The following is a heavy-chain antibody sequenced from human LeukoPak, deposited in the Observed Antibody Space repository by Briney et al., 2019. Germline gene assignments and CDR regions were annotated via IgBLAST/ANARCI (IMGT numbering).Heavy chain of an antibody. J-gene: IGHJ4*02. CDR3: ARGIAARTALDSSSWYYFDY. V-gene: IGHV3-48*03. CDR2: ISCSGSTI. CDR1: GFTFSSYE. D-gene: IGHD6-13*01. Sequence: GGSLTLSCTVSGFTFSSYEMKGFRQAPGGGRVGGSYISCSGSTIYYAHSVKGRFTISRDNAKNSLYLQMNSVSAEDTAFYYCARGIAARTALDSSSWYYFDYWGQGTLVPVSS.